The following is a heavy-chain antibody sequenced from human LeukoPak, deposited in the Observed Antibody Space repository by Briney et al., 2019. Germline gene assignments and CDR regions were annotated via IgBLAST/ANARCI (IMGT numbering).Heavy chain of an antibody. CDR3: AILAGTFDY. J-gene: IGHJ4*02. D-gene: IGHD6-19*01. CDR1: GFMFSSDA. Sequence: GGSLRLSCAASGFMFSSDAMHWVRQAPGKGLEWVAVISYDGSNKYYADSVKGRFTISRDNSKNTLYLQMNSLRAEDTAVYYCAILAGTFDYWGQGTLVTVSS. CDR2: ISYDGSNK. V-gene: IGHV3-30*04.